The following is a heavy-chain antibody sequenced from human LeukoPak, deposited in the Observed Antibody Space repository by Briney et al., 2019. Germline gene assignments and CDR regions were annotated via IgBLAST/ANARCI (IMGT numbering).Heavy chain of an antibody. J-gene: IGHJ4*02. CDR2: ISHRGNS. V-gene: IGHV4-34*01. D-gene: IGHD3-10*01. Sequence: KSSETLSLTCAVNGGSFSDYYWSWIRQPPGKGLEWIGEISHRGNSNYIPSLKSRVTMSVDTSKNQFSLRLSSVTAADTAVYFCAGARNYYASGMALPDYWGQGTLVTVSS. CDR1: GGSFSDYY. CDR3: AGARNYYASGMALPDY.